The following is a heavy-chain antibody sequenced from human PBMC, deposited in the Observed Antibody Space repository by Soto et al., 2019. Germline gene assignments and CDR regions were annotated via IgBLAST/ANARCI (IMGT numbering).Heavy chain of an antibody. CDR3: ALNGGNYFDY. D-gene: IGHD3-16*01. CDR1: GFSLSNARMG. J-gene: IGHJ4*02. V-gene: IGHV2-26*01. CDR2: IFSNDEK. Sequence: QVTLKESGPVLVKPTETLTLTCTVSGFSLSNARMGVSWIRQPPGKALEWLAHIFSNDEKSYSTSLKSRLTISKDTSKSQVVLTMTKMDPVDTATYYCALNGGNYFDYWGQGTLVTVSS.